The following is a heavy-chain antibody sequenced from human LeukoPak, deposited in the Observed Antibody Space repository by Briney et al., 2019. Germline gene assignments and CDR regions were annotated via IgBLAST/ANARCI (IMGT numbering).Heavy chain of an antibody. V-gene: IGHV3-66*01. J-gene: IGHJ3*02. CDR1: GFTVSSNY. Sequence: GGSLRLSCAASGFTVSSNYMSWVRQAPGKGLEWVPVIYSGGSTYYADSVKGRFTISRDNSKNTLYLQMNSLRAEDTAVYYCARWRDYDYVWGSSANDAFDIWGQGTMVTVSS. CDR3: ARWRDYDYVWGSSANDAFDI. D-gene: IGHD3-16*01. CDR2: IYSGGST.